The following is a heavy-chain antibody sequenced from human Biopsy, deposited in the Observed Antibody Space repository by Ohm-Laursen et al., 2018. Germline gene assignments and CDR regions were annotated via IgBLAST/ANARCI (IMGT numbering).Heavy chain of an antibody. Sequence: SLRLSCAASGFTFSVYAMHWVRQAPGKGLEWVAIIWYDGSSEYYADSVKGRFTISRDNSKNTVYLQMNSLRVEDTAVYYCARDPIVGSKADGMDVWGQGTTVNVSS. CDR1: GFTFSVYA. CDR2: IWYDGSSE. V-gene: IGHV3-33*01. J-gene: IGHJ6*02. CDR3: ARDPIVGSKADGMDV. D-gene: IGHD1-26*01.